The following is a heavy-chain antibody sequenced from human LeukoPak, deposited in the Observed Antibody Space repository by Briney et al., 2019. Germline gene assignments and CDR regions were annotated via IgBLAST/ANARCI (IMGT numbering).Heavy chain of an antibody. CDR2: IRYDGSNK. D-gene: IGHD2-2*01. Sequence: GGSLRLSCAASGFIFSGYGMHWVRQAPGKGLEWVAFIRYDGSNKYYADSLQGRFTISRDNSKDTMYLQMNSLRGEDTAVYYCEAVAPSAIYWGQGTLVTVSS. CDR3: EAVAPSAIY. J-gene: IGHJ4*02. V-gene: IGHV3-30*02. CDR1: GFIFSGYG.